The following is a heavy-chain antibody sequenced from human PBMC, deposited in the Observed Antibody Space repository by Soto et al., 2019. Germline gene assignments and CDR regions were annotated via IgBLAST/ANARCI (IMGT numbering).Heavy chain of an antibody. CDR3: ARCRDYYLYFDF. V-gene: IGHV4-31*03. Sequence: PPETLCLTCTVSGGSFSTTGYYWSWIRQHPVKGLEWIGYISYNGRSYYTPSLKSRLTISQDTSKIQFSLRLTTVTAADTAVYYCARCRDYYLYFDFCGQGALVIVSS. CDR2: ISYNGRS. J-gene: IGHJ4*02. D-gene: IGHD2-21*01. CDR1: GGSFSTTGYY.